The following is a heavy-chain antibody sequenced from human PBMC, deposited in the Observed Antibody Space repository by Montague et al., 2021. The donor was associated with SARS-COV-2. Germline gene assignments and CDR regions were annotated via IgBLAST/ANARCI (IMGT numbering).Heavy chain of an antibody. V-gene: IGHV6-1*01. CDR3: ARIPVGSEYYFDF. CDR2: TYYRSKWYN. CDR1: GDSVSSNLAT. J-gene: IGHJ4*02. Sequence: CAISGDSVSSNLATWNWIRQSPSRGLEWLGRTYYRSKWYNDYAVSVKSRITINPDTSKHQFSLHLNSVTPEDTAVYYCARIPVGSEYYFDFWGQGTLVTVSS. D-gene: IGHD6-19*01.